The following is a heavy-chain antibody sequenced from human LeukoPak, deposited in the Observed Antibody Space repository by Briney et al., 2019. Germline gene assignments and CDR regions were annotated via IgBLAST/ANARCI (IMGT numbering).Heavy chain of an antibody. Sequence: GGSLRLSCAASGFTFRSYGMSWVRQAPGKGLEWVANIKEDGSEKYYVDSMEGRFTVSRDNAKNSLYLQMDSLRAEDTAVYYCARGGTFVSDYWGQGTLVTVSS. CDR1: GFTFRSYG. D-gene: IGHD1-1*01. CDR2: IKEDGSEK. J-gene: IGHJ4*02. CDR3: ARGGTFVSDY. V-gene: IGHV3-7*01.